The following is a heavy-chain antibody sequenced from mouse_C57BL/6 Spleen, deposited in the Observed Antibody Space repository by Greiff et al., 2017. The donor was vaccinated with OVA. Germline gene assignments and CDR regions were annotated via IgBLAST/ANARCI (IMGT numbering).Heavy chain of an antibody. CDR3: ARRGYSNSYYYAMDY. V-gene: IGHV2-9-1*01. D-gene: IGHD2-5*01. CDR1: GFSLTSYT. CDR2: IWTGGGT. J-gene: IGHJ4*01. Sequence: VQGVESGPGLVAPSQSLSITCTVSGFSLTSYTISWVRQPPGKGLEWLGVIWTGGGTNYNSALKSRLSISKDNSKSQVFLKMNSLQTDDTARYYCARRGYSNSYYYAMDYWGQGTSVTVSS.